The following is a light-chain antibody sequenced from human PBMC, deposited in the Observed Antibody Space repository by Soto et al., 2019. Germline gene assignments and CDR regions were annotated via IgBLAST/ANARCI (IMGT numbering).Light chain of an antibody. CDR2: LNSDGRH. J-gene: IGLJ2*01. CDR1: SGHSSYA. V-gene: IGLV4-69*01. Sequence: QLVLTQSPSASASLGASVKLTCTLSSGHSSYAIAWHQQHPEKGPRYLMRLNSDGRHSKGDGIPDRFSGSSSGAERYRTISCLQSEDEADYYCQTWGTGVVFGGGTKLTVL. CDR3: QTWGTGVV.